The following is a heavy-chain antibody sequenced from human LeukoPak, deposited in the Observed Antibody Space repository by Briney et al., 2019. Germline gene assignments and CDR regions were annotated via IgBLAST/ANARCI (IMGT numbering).Heavy chain of an antibody. CDR1: GYTFTSYG. CDR2: ISAYNGNT. J-gene: IGHJ6*02. V-gene: IGHV1-18*01. Sequence: GASAKVSCKASGYTFTSYGISWVRQAPGQGLEWMGWISAYNGNTNYAQKLQGRVTMTTDTSTSTAYMELRSLRSDDTAVYYCARERSPTNHRGSWATHGYYYGMDVWGQGTTVTVSS. CDR3: ARERSPTNHRGSWATHGYYYGMDV. D-gene: IGHD1-26*01.